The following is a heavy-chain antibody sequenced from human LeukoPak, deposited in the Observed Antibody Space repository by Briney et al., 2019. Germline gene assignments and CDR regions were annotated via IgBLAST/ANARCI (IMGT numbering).Heavy chain of an antibody. J-gene: IGHJ4*02. Sequence: GVSLRLSCAASGFTLSTYWMHWVRQAPGKGLVWVSRINSDESSTSYADSVKGRFTISRDNAKNTLYLQMNSLRAEDTAVYYCARAKYSGSHLDYWGQGTLVTASS. D-gene: IGHD1-26*01. CDR1: GFTLSTYW. CDR2: INSDESST. CDR3: ARAKYSGSHLDY. V-gene: IGHV3-74*01.